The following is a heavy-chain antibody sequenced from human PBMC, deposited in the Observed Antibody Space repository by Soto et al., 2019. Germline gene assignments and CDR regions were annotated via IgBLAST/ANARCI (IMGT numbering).Heavy chain of an antibody. J-gene: IGHJ6*02. CDR1: GYTLTELS. CDR2: FDPEDGET. V-gene: IGHV1-24*01. CDR3: ATLLVTTSEPYYYYVLDV. Sequence: ASGKVSCKVSGYTLTELSMHWVRQSPGKGLEWMGGFDPEDGETIYAQKFQGRVTMTEDTSTDTAYMELSSLRSEDTAVYYCATLLVTTSEPYYYYVLDVSGQGTTVTASS. D-gene: IGHD2-21*02.